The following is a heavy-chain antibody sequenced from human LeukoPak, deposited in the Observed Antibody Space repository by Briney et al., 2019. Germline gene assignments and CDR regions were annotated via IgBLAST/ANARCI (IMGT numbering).Heavy chain of an antibody. CDR1: GGSISSGGYY. V-gene: IGHV4-31*03. Sequence: SETLSLTCTVSGGSISSGGYYWSWIRQHPGKGLEWIGYIYYSGSTYYNPSLKSRVTISVDTSKNQFSLKLSSVTAADTAVYYCARDRPLTYCGGDCYYYGMDVWGQGTTVTVSS. CDR3: ARDRPLTYCGGDCYYYGMDV. CDR2: IYYSGST. J-gene: IGHJ6*02. D-gene: IGHD2-21*01.